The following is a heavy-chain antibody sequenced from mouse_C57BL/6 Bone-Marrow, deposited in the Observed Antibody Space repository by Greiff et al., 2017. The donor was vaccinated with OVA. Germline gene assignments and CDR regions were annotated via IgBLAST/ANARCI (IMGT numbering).Heavy chain of an antibody. V-gene: IGHV1-50*01. CDR3: ARDPYYASYYFDY. Sequence: QVQLQQPGAELVKPGASVKLSCKASGYTFTSYWMQWVKQRPGQGLEWIGELDPSDSYTNYNQKFKGKATLTVDTSSSTAYMQLSSLTSEDSAVYYCARDPYYASYYFDYWGQGTTLTVSS. D-gene: IGHD1-1*02. CDR1: GYTFTSYW. CDR2: LDPSDSYT. J-gene: IGHJ2*01.